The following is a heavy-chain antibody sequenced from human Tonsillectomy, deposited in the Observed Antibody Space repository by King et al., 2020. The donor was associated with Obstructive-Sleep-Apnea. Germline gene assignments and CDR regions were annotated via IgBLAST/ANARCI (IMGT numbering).Heavy chain of an antibody. Sequence: VQLQESGPGLVKPSGTLYLTCAVSGGSISSSKWWSGVRQPPGKGLVWIGEVYDSGSTNYNPPLKSPVTISVEKTQNQFSLWLGSVTAADTAVYDCASLGDSSGYYDYWGQGTLVTVSS. CDR1: GGSISSSKW. CDR2: VYDSGST. CDR3: ASLGDSSGYYDY. D-gene: IGHD3-22*01. J-gene: IGHJ4*02. V-gene: IGHV4-4*02.